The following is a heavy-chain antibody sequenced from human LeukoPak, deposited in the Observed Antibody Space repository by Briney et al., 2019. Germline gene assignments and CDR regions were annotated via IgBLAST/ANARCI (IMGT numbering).Heavy chain of an antibody. Sequence: GSLRLSCAASEFTFSSYNMNWVRQPPGKGLEWIGSIYYSGSTYYNPSLKSRVTISVDTSKNQFSLKLSSVTAADTAVYYCARDRIVVVVAATSNWFDPWGQGTLVTVSS. CDR2: IYYSGST. D-gene: IGHD2-15*01. CDR1: EFTFSSYNM. J-gene: IGHJ5*02. V-gene: IGHV4-39*07. CDR3: ARDRIVVVVAATSNWFDP.